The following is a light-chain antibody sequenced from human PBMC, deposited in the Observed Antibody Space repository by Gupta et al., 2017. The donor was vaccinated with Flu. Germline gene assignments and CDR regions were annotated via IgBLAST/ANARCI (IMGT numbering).Light chain of an antibody. Sequence: IVLTQSPGTLSLSPGERATLSCRASQILRSSYLAWYQQKPGQSPRLLIYGASSRAAGIPDRFSGSGSGTDFTLTISRLEPEDFAVYYCQQDDMSPKTFGQGTKVEVK. CDR2: GAS. V-gene: IGKV3-20*01. J-gene: IGKJ1*01. CDR1: QILRSSY. CDR3: QQDDMSPKT.